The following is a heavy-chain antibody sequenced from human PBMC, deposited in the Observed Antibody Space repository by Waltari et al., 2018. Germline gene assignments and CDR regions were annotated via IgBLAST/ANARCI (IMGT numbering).Heavy chain of an antibody. V-gene: IGHV3-7*01. CDR3: AREIPAAACAFDY. CDR1: GFTFSTYW. D-gene: IGHD6-25*01. CDR2: IKTDGSAK. J-gene: IGHJ4*02. Sequence: EFHLVESGGGLVQPGGSLRLSCAASGFTFSTYWMSWVRPAPGKGLEWVANIKTDGSAKYYADYVKGRFTISRDNADNSLYLQLMGLRAEDTAVYYCAREIPAAACAFDYWGQGTLLTVSS.